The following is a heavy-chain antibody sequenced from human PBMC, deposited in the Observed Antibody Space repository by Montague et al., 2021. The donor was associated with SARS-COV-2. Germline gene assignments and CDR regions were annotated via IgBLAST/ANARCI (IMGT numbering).Heavy chain of an antibody. D-gene: IGHD5-12*01. V-gene: IGHV3-74*01. CDR2: INSDGSST. CDR1: GFPFSNYW. J-gene: IGHJ4*02. Sequence: SLSLSLSASGFPFSNYWMHWVRQAPGKGLVWVSRINSDGSSTTYADSVKGRFTISRGNAKNTVYLQMNSLRAEDSAVYYCASDSRYSGYEADYWGQGTLVTVSS. CDR3: ASDSRYSGYEADY.